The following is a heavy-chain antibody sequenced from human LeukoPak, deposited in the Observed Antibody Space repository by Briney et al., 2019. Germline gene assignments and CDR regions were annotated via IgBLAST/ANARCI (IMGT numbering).Heavy chain of an antibody. CDR2: MKPDSANT. CDR1: GYTFTSYD. Sequence: ASVKVSRKASGYTFTSYDINWVRQAPGQGLEWMGWMKPDSANTGYAQKFQGRVTMTRNTSISTAYMELSSLRSEDTAVYYCVRGRYSGLIVSPPPPSWGQGTLVTVSS. CDR3: VRGRYSGLIVSPPPPS. V-gene: IGHV1-8*01. D-gene: IGHD3-10*01. J-gene: IGHJ5*02.